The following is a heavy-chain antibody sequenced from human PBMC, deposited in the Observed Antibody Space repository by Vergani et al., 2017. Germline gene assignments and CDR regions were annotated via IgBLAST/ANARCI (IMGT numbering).Heavy chain of an antibody. D-gene: IGHD2-2*01. CDR2: ISGGGGGT. CDR1: GFTFSTYA. V-gene: IGHV3-23*01. CDR3: GRGVPAAHDYYYCMDV. Sequence: EVQLLESGGGLVQPGGSLRLSCAASGFTFSTYAMSWVRQAPGKGLEWVSAISGGGGGTYYADSVNGRFTISRDNSRNPLYLQMNSLRAEDTAVYYCGRGVPAAHDYYYCMDVWGQGTTVTVSS. J-gene: IGHJ6*02.